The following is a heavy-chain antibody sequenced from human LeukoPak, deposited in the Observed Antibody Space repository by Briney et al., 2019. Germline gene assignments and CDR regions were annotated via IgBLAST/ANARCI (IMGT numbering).Heavy chain of an antibody. CDR1: GGSISGYY. Sequence: SETLSLTCTVPGGSISGYYWSWIRQPPGKGLGWIGYIYYSASTNYNPSLKSRVTISLDTSKHQFSLKVSSVTAADTAVYYCARGLVGFDYWGQGTLVTVSS. J-gene: IGHJ4*02. V-gene: IGHV4-59*01. D-gene: IGHD1-26*01. CDR2: IYYSAST. CDR3: ARGLVGFDY.